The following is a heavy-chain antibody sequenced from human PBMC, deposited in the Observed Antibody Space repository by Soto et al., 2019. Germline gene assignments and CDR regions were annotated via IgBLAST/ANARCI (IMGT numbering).Heavy chain of an antibody. CDR3: ARVVMTTVHESFSYGMEV. Sequence: SVKVSCKLSGGTFSTYAISWVRQAPGLGLEWMGRVIPLIGTSNYAQKFKGRVTITADESTSTVYLEVTSLRSEDTAVYYCARVVMTTVHESFSYGMEVWGQGTAVTVSS. V-gene: IGHV1-69*11. CDR2: VIPLIGTS. J-gene: IGHJ6*02. D-gene: IGHD4-4*01. CDR1: GGTFSTYA.